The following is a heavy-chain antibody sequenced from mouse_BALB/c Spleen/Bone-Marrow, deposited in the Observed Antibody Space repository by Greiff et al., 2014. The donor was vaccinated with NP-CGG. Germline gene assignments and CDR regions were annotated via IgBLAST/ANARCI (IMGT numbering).Heavy chain of an antibody. V-gene: IGHV1S56*01. Sequence: VQLQQSGPELVKPGALVKISCKASGYTFTSYDTNWVKQRPGQGLEWIGWIYPGDGSTKYNEKFEGKATLTTDKSSSTAYMQLSSLTSENSAVYFCARSGDSSGYGFAYWGQGTLVTVSA. J-gene: IGHJ3*01. D-gene: IGHD3-2*01. CDR2: IYPGDGST. CDR3: ARSGDSSGYGFAY. CDR1: GYTFTSYD.